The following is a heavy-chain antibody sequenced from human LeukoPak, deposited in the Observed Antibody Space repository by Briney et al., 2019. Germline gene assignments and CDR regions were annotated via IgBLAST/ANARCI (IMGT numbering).Heavy chain of an antibody. V-gene: IGHV4-61*08. Sequence: PSETLSLTCTVSGGSISSGGYYWSWIRQPPGKGLEWIGEINHSGSTNYNPSLKSRVTISVDTSKNQFSLKLSSVTAADTAVYYCARRAIGYWGQGTLVTVSS. J-gene: IGHJ4*02. CDR3: ARRAIGY. CDR1: GGSISSGGYY. CDR2: INHSGST.